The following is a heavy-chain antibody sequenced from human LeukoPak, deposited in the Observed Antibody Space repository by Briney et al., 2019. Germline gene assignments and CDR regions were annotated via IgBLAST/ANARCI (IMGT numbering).Heavy chain of an antibody. J-gene: IGHJ3*02. Sequence: GGSLRLSCTGSGFNFGGYTMNWVRQAPGKGLEWLSYISPSGSNTFYADSVKGRFTISRDNAQNSLFLQMEGLRVEDTAVYYCASRRSGWPNDAFDIWGQGTMVTVTS. D-gene: IGHD6-19*01. CDR3: ASRRSGWPNDAFDI. CDR1: GFNFGGYT. V-gene: IGHV3-48*01. CDR2: ISPSGSNT.